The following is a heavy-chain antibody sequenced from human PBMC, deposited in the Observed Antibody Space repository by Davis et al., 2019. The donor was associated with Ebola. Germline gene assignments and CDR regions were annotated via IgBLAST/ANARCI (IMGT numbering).Heavy chain of an antibody. CDR3: AKPFCSGDCYFAYYRGMDV. V-gene: IGHV3-23*01. D-gene: IGHD2-21*02. J-gene: IGHJ6*02. Sequence: PGGSLRLSCAASGFTFNHYAMTWVRQAPEKGLEWVSAISGSGGSTFYSDSVKGRFTISRDNSDNTLYLQMNSLRADDTAVYYCAKPFCSGDCYFAYYRGMDVWGQGTTVTVSS. CDR2: ISGSGGST. CDR1: GFTFNHYA.